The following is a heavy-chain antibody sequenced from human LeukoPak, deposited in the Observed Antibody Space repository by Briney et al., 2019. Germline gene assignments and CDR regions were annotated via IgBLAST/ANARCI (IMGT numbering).Heavy chain of an antibody. D-gene: IGHD4-17*01. CDR3: ARSPYGDYGDNWFDP. V-gene: IGHV4-38-2*01. Sequence: SETLSLTCGASGYSISSGYYRGWIRQPPGKGLEWIGSITHSGTTYYNPSLKSRVTISVDTSKNQFSLKLSSVTAADTALYYCARSPYGDYGDNWFDPWGQGTLVTVSS. J-gene: IGHJ5*02. CDR2: ITHSGTT. CDR1: GYSISSGYY.